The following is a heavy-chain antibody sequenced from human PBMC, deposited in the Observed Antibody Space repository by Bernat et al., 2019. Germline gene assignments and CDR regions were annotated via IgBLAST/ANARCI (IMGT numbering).Heavy chain of an antibody. Sequence: QVQLQESGPGLVKPSQTLSLTCTVSGGSISSGDYYWSWIRQPPGKGLEWIGYIYYSGSTYSNPSLKGRVTISVDTSKNQFSLKLSSVTAADTAVYYCAGLMTTHYYYGMDVWGQGTTVTVSS. V-gene: IGHV4-30-4*01. CDR1: GGSISSGDYY. D-gene: IGHD3-16*01. J-gene: IGHJ6*02. CDR3: AGLMTTHYYYGMDV. CDR2: IYYSGST.